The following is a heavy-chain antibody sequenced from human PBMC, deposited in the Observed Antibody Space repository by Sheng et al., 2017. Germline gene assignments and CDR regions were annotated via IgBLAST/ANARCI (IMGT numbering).Heavy chain of an antibody. CDR2: ISGGGFTTT. CDR1: GFTFSSYA. CDR3: AKKLVPPPSGNHVFDY. D-gene: IGHD3-10*01. V-gene: IGHV3-23*01. Sequence: EVQVLESGGGLVQPGGSLRLSCEASGFTFSSYAMIWVRQAPGKGLEWVSIISGGGFTTTYYADSVKGRFTISRDNSKNTLYLQMNSLRAEDTAVYYCAKKLVPPPSGNHVFDYWGQGTLVTVSS. J-gene: IGHJ4*02.